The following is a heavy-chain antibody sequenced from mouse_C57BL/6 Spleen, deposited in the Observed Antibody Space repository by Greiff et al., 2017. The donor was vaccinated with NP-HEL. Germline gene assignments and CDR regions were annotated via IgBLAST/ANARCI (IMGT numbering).Heavy chain of an antibody. V-gene: IGHV1-26*01. CDR2: INPNNGGT. CDR3: ARGGVYGSSLYFDY. CDR1: GYTFTDYY. J-gene: IGHJ2*01. Sequence: EVQLQQSGPELVKPGASVKISCKASGYTFTDYYMNWVKQSHGKSLEWIGDINPNNGGTSYNQKFKGKATLTVDKSSSTAYMELRSLTSEDSAVYYCARGGVYGSSLYFDYWGQGTTLTVSS. D-gene: IGHD1-1*01.